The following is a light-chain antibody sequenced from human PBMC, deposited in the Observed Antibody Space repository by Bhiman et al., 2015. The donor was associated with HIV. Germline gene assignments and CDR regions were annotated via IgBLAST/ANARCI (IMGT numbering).Light chain of an antibody. CDR3: QSYDSNLSGYSVL. CDR2: GNS. J-gene: IGLJ2*01. Sequence: QSVLTQPPSVSGAPGQRVTISCTGSSSNIGAGYDVHWYQQLPGTAPKLLIYGNSNRPSGVPDRFSGSKSGTSASLAITGLQAEDEADYYCQSYDSNLSGYSVLFGGGTKLTVL. CDR1: SSNIGAGYD. V-gene: IGLV1-40*01.